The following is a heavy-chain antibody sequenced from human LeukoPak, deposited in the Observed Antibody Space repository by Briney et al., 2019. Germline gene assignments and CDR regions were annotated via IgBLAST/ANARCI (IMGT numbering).Heavy chain of an antibody. CDR1: GYTLTELS. Sequence: GASVKVSCKVSGYTLTELSMHWVRQAHGKGLEWMGGFDPEDGETIYAQKFQGRVTMTEDTSTDTAYMELSSLRSEDTAVYYCATGPPRVYYYGMDVWGQGTTVTVSS. D-gene: IGHD3-10*01. CDR3: ATGPPRVYYYGMDV. J-gene: IGHJ6*02. CDR2: FDPEDGET. V-gene: IGHV1-24*01.